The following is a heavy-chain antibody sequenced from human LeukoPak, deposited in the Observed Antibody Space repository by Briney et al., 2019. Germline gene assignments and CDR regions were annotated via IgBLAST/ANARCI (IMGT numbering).Heavy chain of an antibody. Sequence: SETLSLTCTVSGCSLSSYYWSWIRQPPGKGLESIGYIYYSGSTNYNPSLKSRVTISVDTSKNQFSLKLSSVTAADTAVYYCAVGGYQDDYYYYYGMDVWGQGTTVTVSS. J-gene: IGHJ6*02. CDR2: IYYSGST. D-gene: IGHD2-2*01. CDR1: GCSLSSYY. CDR3: AVGGYQDDYYYYYGMDV. V-gene: IGHV4-59*01.